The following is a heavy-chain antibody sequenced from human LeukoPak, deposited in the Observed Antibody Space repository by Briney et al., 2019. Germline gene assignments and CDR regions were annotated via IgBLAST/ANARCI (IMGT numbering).Heavy chain of an antibody. CDR3: ARGHRSGYHYVSDYFDY. Sequence: SETLSLTCTVSGGSISSYYWSWIRQPPGKGLEWIGYIYYSGSTNYNPSLKSRVTISVDTSKNQFSLKLSSVTAADTAVYYCARGHRSGYHYVSDYFDYWGQGTLVTVSS. CDR2: IYYSGST. CDR1: GGSISSYY. V-gene: IGHV4-59*01. J-gene: IGHJ4*02. D-gene: IGHD3-22*01.